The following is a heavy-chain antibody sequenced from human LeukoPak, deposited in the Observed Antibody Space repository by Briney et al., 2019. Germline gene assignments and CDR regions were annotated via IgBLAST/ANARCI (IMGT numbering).Heavy chain of an antibody. CDR3: ASSPGPITTGDFQH. CDR2: IIPIFGTA. CDR1: GGTFSSYA. J-gene: IGHJ1*01. D-gene: IGHD3-22*01. Sequence: SVKVSCKASGGTFSSYAISWVRQAPGQGLEWMGGIIPIFGTANYAQKFQGRVTITTDESTSTAYMELSSLRSEDTAVYYCASSPGPITTGDFQHWGQGTLVTVSS. V-gene: IGHV1-69*05.